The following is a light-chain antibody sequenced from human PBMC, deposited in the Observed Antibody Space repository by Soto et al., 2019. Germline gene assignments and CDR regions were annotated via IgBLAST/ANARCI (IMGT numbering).Light chain of an antibody. Sequence: DSQMTQSPSSLSASVGDRVTITCRASQSISSYLNWYQQKPGKAPKLLVYAASSLQSGVPSRFSGSGSGTDFTLTISSLQPEDFATYYCQQSYRTPPITFGQGTRLEI. CDR2: AAS. CDR3: QQSYRTPPIT. V-gene: IGKV1-39*01. CDR1: QSISSY. J-gene: IGKJ5*01.